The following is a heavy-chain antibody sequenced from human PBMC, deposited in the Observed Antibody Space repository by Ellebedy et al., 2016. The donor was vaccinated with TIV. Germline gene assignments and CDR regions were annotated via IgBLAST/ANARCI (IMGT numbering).Heavy chain of an antibody. CDR3: ARDFYGSYEY. D-gene: IGHD1-26*01. CDR2: IHPNSGDT. J-gene: IGHJ4*02. V-gene: IGHV1-2*02. CDR1: GYTFIDYG. Sequence: ASVKVSXXASGYTFIDYGIHWMRQAPGQGLDWVGRIHPNSGDTYYAQKFQGRVTMTRDTSISTVYMELSSLTSDDTAVYYCARDFYGSYEYWGQGTLVTVSS.